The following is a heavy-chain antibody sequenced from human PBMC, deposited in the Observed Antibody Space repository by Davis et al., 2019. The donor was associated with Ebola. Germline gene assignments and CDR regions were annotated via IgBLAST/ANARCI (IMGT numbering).Heavy chain of an antibody. V-gene: IGHV3-30*02. CDR2: IRHDGSDR. J-gene: IGHJ4*02. D-gene: IGHD4-17*01. CDR3: AKDDPTTVDY. CDR1: GFPFSSFA. Sequence: GESLKISCEASGFPFSSFAMNWVRQAPGKGLEWVAFIRHDGSDRYYADSVKGRFTISRDNSKNALYLEMNSLTPEDTAVYYCAKDDPTTVDYWGQGTLVTVSS.